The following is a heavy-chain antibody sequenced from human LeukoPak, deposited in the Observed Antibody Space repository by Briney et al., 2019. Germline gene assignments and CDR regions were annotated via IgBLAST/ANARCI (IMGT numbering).Heavy chain of an antibody. Sequence: PRRSLRLSSAASGFTLSSYAMHWVRPAPDKGLERVSVISYDGSNKYYADSVKGRFTISRDNSKNTLYLQMSSLRAEDTAVYYCARDGTNDYGDYGMSPGAFDIWGQGTMVTVSS. D-gene: IGHD4-17*01. CDR1: GFTLSSYA. CDR3: ARDGTNDYGDYGMSPGAFDI. CDR2: ISYDGSNK. J-gene: IGHJ3*02. V-gene: IGHV3-30*04.